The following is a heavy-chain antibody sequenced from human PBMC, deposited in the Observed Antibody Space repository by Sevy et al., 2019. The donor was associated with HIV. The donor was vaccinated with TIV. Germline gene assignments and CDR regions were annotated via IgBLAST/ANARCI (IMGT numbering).Heavy chain of an antibody. D-gene: IGHD1-7*01. J-gene: IGHJ4*02. CDR1: GFIFSNYN. V-gene: IGHV3-21*01. CDR3: ARKMELLVPDY. Sequence: GGSLRLSCAASGFIFSNYNMHWVRQAPGKGLQWVPCISSSSNDIYYADSLKGRFTISRDNAKNSLYLQMNSLRAEDTAVYYCARKMELLVPDYWGQGTLVTISS. CDR2: ISSSSNDI.